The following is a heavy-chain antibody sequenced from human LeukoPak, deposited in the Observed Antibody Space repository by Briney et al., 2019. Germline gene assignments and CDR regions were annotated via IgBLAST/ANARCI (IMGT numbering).Heavy chain of an antibody. CDR3: AKVVTIFGVVTRVYFDY. V-gene: IGHV3-23*01. Sequence: GGSLRLSCAASGFTFSSYAMSWVRQAPGKGLEWVSAISGSGGSTYYADSVKGRFTISRDNSKNTLYLQMNSLRAEDTAVYYCAKVVTIFGVVTRVYFDYWGHGTLVTVSS. D-gene: IGHD3-3*01. CDR1: GFTFSSYA. CDR2: ISGSGGST. J-gene: IGHJ4*01.